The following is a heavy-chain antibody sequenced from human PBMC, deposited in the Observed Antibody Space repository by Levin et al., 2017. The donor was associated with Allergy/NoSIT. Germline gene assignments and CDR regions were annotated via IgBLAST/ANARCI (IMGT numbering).Heavy chain of an antibody. Sequence: SSETLSLTCTVSGGSIRSSISYWGWIRQAPGTGLEWIGSIYNSGSTYYNPSLKSRVTTSVDTSKNQFSLKLSSVTAADTAVYYCARQCYDILTGYYNFDYWGQGTLVTVSS. D-gene: IGHD3-9*01. CDR2: IYNSGST. CDR1: GGSIRSSISY. J-gene: IGHJ4*02. CDR3: ARQCYDILTGYYNFDY. V-gene: IGHV4-39*01.